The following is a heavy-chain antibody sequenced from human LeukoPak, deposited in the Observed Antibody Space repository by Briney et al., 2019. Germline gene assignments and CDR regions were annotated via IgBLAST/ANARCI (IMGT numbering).Heavy chain of an antibody. V-gene: IGHV3-53*01. CDR2: MYTGGTT. Sequence: GSLSLSCAASGFTVSGTHMSWVRQAPGKGLEWVSAMYTGGTTYYADSVQGRFTISRDTSKNTLYLHMNILRADDTAVYYCAKDEATSGGGLASWGQGTLVTVSS. J-gene: IGHJ4*02. D-gene: IGHD3-16*01. CDR1: GFTVSGTH. CDR3: AKDEATSGGGLAS.